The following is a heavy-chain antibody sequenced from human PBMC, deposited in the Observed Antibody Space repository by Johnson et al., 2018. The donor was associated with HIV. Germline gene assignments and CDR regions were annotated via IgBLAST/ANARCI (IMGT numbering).Heavy chain of an antibody. CDR2: LKSEHDGETT. CDR3: TREGVWAYCGGDCFDAFDI. CDR1: GFTFTNVW. D-gene: IGHD2-21*01. J-gene: IGHJ3*02. Sequence: VQLVESGGGFVQPGGSLRLSCAASGFTFTNVWMSWVRQAPGEGLEWLGRLKSEHDGETTDYAAPVKGRFTISTDDSKNTLYLQMNSLKTEDTAVYYCTREGVWAYCGGDCFDAFDIWGQGTMVTVSS. V-gene: IGHV3-15*01.